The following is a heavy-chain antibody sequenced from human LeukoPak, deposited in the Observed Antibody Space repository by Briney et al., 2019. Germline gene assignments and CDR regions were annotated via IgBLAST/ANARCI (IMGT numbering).Heavy chain of an antibody. CDR3: ARLSDCSGGDCYTFDY. CDR2: INTNTGNP. Sequence: ASVKVSCKASGYTFTSYAMNWVRQAPGQGLEWMGWINTNTGNPTYAQGFTGRFVFSLDTSVSTAYLQISSLKAEDTAVYYCARLSDCSGGDCYTFDYWGQGTLVTVSS. V-gene: IGHV7-4-1*02. J-gene: IGHJ4*02. D-gene: IGHD2-15*01. CDR1: GYTFTSYA.